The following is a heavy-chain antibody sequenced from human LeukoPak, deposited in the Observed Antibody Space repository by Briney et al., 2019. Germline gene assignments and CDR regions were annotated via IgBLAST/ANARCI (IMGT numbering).Heavy chain of an antibody. Sequence: ASVKASCKASGYTFTGYYMHWVRQAPGQGLEWMGWINPNSGGTNYAQKFQGRVTMTRDTSISTAYMELSRLRSGDTAVYYCARTALVVPAANYYYYGMDVWGQGTTVTVSS. J-gene: IGHJ6*02. D-gene: IGHD2-2*01. CDR2: INPNSGGT. CDR1: GYTFTGYY. V-gene: IGHV1-2*02. CDR3: ARTALVVPAANYYYYGMDV.